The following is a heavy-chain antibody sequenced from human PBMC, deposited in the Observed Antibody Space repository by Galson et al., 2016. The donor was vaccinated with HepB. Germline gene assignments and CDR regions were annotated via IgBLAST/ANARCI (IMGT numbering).Heavy chain of an antibody. J-gene: IGHJ5*02. Sequence: LTCTVSGGSVRSATYYWSWIRQPPGKGLEWIGYIYYSGNTNYNPSLKSRVTISLDTSKNQFSLKLSSVTAADTALYFCARERTFISPWGQGTLVTVSS. D-gene: IGHD3-10*01. CDR2: IYYSGNT. CDR3: ARERTFISP. CDR1: GGSVRSATYY. V-gene: IGHV4-61*01.